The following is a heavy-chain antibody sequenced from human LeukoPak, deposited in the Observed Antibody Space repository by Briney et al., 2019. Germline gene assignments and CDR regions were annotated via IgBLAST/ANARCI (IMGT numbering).Heavy chain of an antibody. J-gene: IGHJ6*02. Sequence: GASVKVSCKASGYTFTSYGISWVRQAPGQGLEWMGWISAYNGNTNYAQKLQGRVTMTTDTSTSTAYMELRSLRSDDTAVYYCARGSAARPQKHYYYCGMDVWGQGTTVTVSS. CDR2: ISAYNGNT. CDR3: ARGSAARPQKHYYYCGMDV. D-gene: IGHD6-6*01. CDR1: GYTFTSYG. V-gene: IGHV1-18*01.